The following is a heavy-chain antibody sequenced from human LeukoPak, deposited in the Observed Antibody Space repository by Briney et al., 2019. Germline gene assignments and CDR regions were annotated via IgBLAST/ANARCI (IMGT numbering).Heavy chain of an antibody. D-gene: IGHD2-2*01. CDR3: ARHSGGTYHVNFDP. J-gene: IGHJ5*02. CDR1: GGSFSGYY. Sequence: KSSETLSLTCAVYGGSFSGYYWSWIRQPPGKGLEWIGEINHSGSTNYNPSLKSRVTISVDTSKNQFSLKLSSVTAADTAVYYCARHSGGTYHVNFDPWGQGMPVTVSS. V-gene: IGHV4-34*01. CDR2: INHSGST.